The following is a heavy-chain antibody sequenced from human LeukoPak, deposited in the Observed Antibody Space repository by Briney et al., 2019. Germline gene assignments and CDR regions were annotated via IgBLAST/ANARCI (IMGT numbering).Heavy chain of an antibody. J-gene: IGHJ4*02. CDR3: AKARGSSWRRGLSYFGY. D-gene: IGHD6-13*01. CDR2: ISGSGGST. CDR1: GFTFSSYA. V-gene: IGHV3-23*01. Sequence: PGGSLRLSCAASGFTFSSYAMSWVRQAPGKGLEWVSAISGSGGSTYYADSVKGRFTISRDNSKNTLYLQMNSLRAEDTAVYYCAKARGSSWRRGLSYFGYWGQGTLVTVSS.